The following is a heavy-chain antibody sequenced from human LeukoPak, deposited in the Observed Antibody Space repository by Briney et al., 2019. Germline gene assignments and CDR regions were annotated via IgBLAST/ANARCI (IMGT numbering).Heavy chain of an antibody. D-gene: IGHD6-13*01. Sequence: PGGSLRLSRAASGFTFSSYGMHWVRQAPGKGLEWVAVIWYDGSNKYYADSVKGRFTISRDNSKNTLYLQMNSLRAEDTAVYYCARVERKQQLLDYWGQGTLVTVSS. CDR3: ARVERKQQLLDY. J-gene: IGHJ4*02. CDR2: IWYDGSNK. V-gene: IGHV3-33*01. CDR1: GFTFSSYG.